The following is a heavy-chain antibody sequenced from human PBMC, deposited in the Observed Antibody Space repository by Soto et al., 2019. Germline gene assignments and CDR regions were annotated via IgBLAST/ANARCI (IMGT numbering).Heavy chain of an antibody. J-gene: IGHJ4*02. CDR2: IYYSGIT. V-gene: IGHV4-59*08. Sequence: SETLSLTCTVSGGSISSYYWSWIRQPPGKGLEWIGYIYYSGITKYNPSLQSRVTISLDTSKNQFSLRLSSVTAADTAVYYCARHGFAYGPPDYWGQGTLVTVS. CDR1: GGSISSYY. D-gene: IGHD3-10*01. CDR3: ARHGFAYGPPDY.